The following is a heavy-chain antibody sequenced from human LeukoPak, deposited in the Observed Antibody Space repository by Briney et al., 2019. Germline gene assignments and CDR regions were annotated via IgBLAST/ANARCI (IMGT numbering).Heavy chain of an antibody. CDR1: GGSISSSY. Sequence: SETLSLTCSVSGGSISSSYWSWIRQPPGKGLEWIGYIYYSGSTNYNASLKSRVTISVDTSKNQLSRKLSSVTAADTAVYYCARDVVAAAGTWDYWGQGTLVTVSS. CDR3: ARDVVAAAGTWDY. D-gene: IGHD6-13*01. CDR2: IYYSGST. V-gene: IGHV4-59*12. J-gene: IGHJ4*02.